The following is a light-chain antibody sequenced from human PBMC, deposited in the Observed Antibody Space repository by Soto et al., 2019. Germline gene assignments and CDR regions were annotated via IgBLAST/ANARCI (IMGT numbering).Light chain of an antibody. CDR1: QSISSW. Sequence: DIPMTQSPSTLSASVGDRVTITCRASQSISSWLAWYQQKPGKAPKLLIYDACSLESGVPSRFSGSGSGTEFTLTISSLQPDDVASYYCQQYNSYLFTFGPGTKVDIK. CDR2: DAC. CDR3: QQYNSYLFT. J-gene: IGKJ3*01. V-gene: IGKV1-5*01.